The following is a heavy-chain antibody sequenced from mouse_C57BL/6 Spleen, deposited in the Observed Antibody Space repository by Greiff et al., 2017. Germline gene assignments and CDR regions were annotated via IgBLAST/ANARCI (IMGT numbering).Heavy chain of an antibody. CDR3: ARDADGYGYAMDY. CDR1: GFTFSDFY. J-gene: IGHJ4*01. CDR2: SRNKANDYTT. D-gene: IGHD2-2*01. Sequence: EVKLVESGGGLVQSGRSLRLSCATSGFTFSDFYMEWVRQAPGKGLEWIAASRNKANDYTTEYSASVKGRFIVSRDTSQSILYLQMNALRAEDTAIYYCARDADGYGYAMDYWGQGTSVTVSS. V-gene: IGHV7-1*01.